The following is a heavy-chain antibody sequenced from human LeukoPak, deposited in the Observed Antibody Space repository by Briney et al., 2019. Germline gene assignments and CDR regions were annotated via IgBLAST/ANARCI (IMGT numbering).Heavy chain of an antibody. Sequence: SQTLSLTCTVSGGSISSGSYYWSWIRQPAGKGLEWIRRIYTSGSTNYNPSLKSRVTISVDTSKNQFPLNLSSVTAADTAVYSCGRDWDGSGSSWFDPWGQGTLVTVFS. CDR2: IYTSGST. J-gene: IGHJ5*02. CDR1: GGSISSGSYY. V-gene: IGHV4-61*02. D-gene: IGHD3-10*01. CDR3: GRDWDGSGSSWFDP.